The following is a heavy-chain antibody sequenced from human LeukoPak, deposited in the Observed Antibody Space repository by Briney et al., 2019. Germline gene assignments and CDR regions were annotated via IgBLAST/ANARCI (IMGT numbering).Heavy chain of an antibody. CDR3: AKGGNDFDY. CDR2: INSDGSST. D-gene: IGHD3-16*01. V-gene: IGHV3-74*01. CDR1: GFTFSNYW. J-gene: IGHJ4*02. Sequence: GGSLRLSCAASGFTFSNYWMHWVRQAPGKGLVWVSRINSDGSSTSYADSVKGRFTISRDNAKNTLYLQMNSLRTADTATYYCAKGGNDFDYWGQGTLVTASS.